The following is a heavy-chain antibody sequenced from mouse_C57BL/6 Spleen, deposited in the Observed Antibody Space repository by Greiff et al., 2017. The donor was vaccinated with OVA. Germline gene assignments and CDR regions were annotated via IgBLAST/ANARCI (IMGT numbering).Heavy chain of an antibody. CDR3: ARKGGMITTRYYFDY. Sequence: VQLKESGPELVKPGASVKMSCKASGYTFTDYNMHWVKQSHGKSLEWIGYINPNNGGTSYNQKFKGKATLTVNKSSSTAYMELRSLTSEDSAVYYCARKGGMITTRYYFDYWGQGTTLTVSS. V-gene: IGHV1-22*01. D-gene: IGHD2-4*01. CDR2: INPNNGGT. J-gene: IGHJ2*01. CDR1: GYTFTDYN.